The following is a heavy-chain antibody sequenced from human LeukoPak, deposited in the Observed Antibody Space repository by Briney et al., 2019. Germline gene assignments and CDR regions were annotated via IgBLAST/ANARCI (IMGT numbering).Heavy chain of an antibody. CDR2: IRYDGSNK. CDR3: AKDLNYYYDSSGFDY. V-gene: IGHV3-30*02. Sequence: GGSLRLSCAASGFTFSSYGMHWVRQAPGKGLEWVAFIRYDGSNKYYADSVKGRFTISRDNSKNTLYLQMNSLRAEDTAVYYCAKDLNYYYDSSGFDYWGQGTLVTVSS. D-gene: IGHD3-22*01. CDR1: GFTFSSYG. J-gene: IGHJ4*02.